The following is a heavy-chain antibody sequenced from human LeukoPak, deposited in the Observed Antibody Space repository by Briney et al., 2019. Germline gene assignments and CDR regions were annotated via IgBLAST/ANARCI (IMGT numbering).Heavy chain of an antibody. CDR1: GYSFTDYY. CDR3: AGADRLDGDPYLIGL. J-gene: IGHJ4*02. Sequence: ASVKVSCKTSGYSFTDYYMHWVRQAPGQGLEWMGWINPNSGGTSSAQKFQGRVTMTRDTSITTVYMEGGSLTSDDTAIYYCAGADRLDGDPYLIGLWGRETLVTVS. D-gene: IGHD2-21*01. V-gene: IGHV1-2*02. CDR2: INPNSGGT.